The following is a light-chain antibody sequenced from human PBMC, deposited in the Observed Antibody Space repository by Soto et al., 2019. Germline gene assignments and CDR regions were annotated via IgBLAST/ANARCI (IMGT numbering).Light chain of an antibody. Sequence: EIMMTQSPATLSVSPGERVTLSCRASQSVSSNLAWYLQKPGQAHRLLIYGASTRASDIPARFSGSGFGTEFTLTISSLQSEDFAVYYCQQYTDWWTFGQGTKVEF. J-gene: IGKJ1*01. CDR2: GAS. CDR1: QSVSSN. CDR3: QQYTDWWT. V-gene: IGKV3-15*01.